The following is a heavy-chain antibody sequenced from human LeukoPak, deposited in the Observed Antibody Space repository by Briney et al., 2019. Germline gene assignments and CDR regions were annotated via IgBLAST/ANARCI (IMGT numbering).Heavy chain of an antibody. D-gene: IGHD5-24*01. Sequence: GESLKISCKGSGYSFTTYWIGWVRQMPGKGLEWMGIIYPGDSDTRYSPSFQGQVTISADKSINIVYLQWSSLKASDTAMYYCARRGMATITPFDYWGQGTLVTVSS. V-gene: IGHV5-51*01. CDR2: IYPGDSDT. CDR3: ARRGMATITPFDY. CDR1: GYSFTTYW. J-gene: IGHJ4*02.